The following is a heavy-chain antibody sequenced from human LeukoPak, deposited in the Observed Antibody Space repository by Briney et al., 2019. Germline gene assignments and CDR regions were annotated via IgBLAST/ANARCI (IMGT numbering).Heavy chain of an antibody. Sequence: PGGSLRLSCAASGFTFSSYIMNWVRQAPGKGLEWVSYISSSYRTIYYADSVKGRFTVSRGNAKNSLYLQMSSLRAEDTAFYYCARDLGGGDAFDIWGQGTMVTVSS. CDR3: ARDLGGGDAFDI. CDR1: GFTFSSYI. V-gene: IGHV3-48*01. D-gene: IGHD3-16*01. J-gene: IGHJ3*02. CDR2: ISSSYRTI.